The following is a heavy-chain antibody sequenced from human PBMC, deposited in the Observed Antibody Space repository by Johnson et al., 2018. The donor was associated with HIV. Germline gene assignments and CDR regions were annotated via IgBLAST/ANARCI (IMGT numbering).Heavy chain of an antibody. CDR1: GFTFGDYG. CDR2: LYRRGST. Sequence: VQLVESGGGVVRPGGSLRLSCAASGFTFGDYGMSWVRQAPGKGLEWVAALYRRGSTYSVASVKCRINISRDKSKNTVYLQMHNLRAEDTAVYYWAKGGEVWYGAFDFWGQGTMAIVSS. D-gene: IGHD6-13*01. CDR3: AKGGEVWYGAFDF. V-gene: IGHV3-66*01. J-gene: IGHJ3*01.